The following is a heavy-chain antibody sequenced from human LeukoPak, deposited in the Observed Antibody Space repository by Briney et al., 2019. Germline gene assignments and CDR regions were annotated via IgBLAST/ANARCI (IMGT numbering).Heavy chain of an antibody. V-gene: IGHV1-46*01. D-gene: IGHD2-2*02. CDR1: GYTFTSYS. CDR3: ARDSHTYAYDF. Sequence: ASVKVSCKPSGYTFTSYSVHWVRRAPGQGLEWMGVIRPGDTYTSYPQKFQGRVTMTRDTSARTVYMELSSLRSEDTAVYYCARDSHTYAYDFWGQGTLVTVSS. J-gene: IGHJ4*02. CDR2: IRPGDTYT.